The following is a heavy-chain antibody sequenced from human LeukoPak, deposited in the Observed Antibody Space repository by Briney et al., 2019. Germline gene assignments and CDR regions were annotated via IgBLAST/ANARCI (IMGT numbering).Heavy chain of an antibody. D-gene: IGHD2-15*01. J-gene: IGHJ3*02. CDR3: ATPRQLLHYLDAFDI. Sequence: ASVKVSCKASGYTFTGYYMHWVGQAPGQGLEWMGWINPNSGGTNYAQKFQGRVTMTRDTSISTAYMELSRLRSDDTAVYYCATPRQLLHYLDAFDIWGQGTMVTVSS. CDR1: GYTFTGYY. CDR2: INPNSGGT. V-gene: IGHV1-2*02.